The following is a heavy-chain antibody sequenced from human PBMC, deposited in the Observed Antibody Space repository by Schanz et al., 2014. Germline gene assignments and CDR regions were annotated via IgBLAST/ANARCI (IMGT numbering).Heavy chain of an antibody. CDR2: IYSGGST. J-gene: IGHJ6*02. V-gene: IGHV3-53*01. Sequence: EVQLVESGGGLLQPGGSLSLSCAASGFTVSSNYMSWVRQAPGKGLEWVSVIYSGGSTYYADSVKGRFTISRDNSKNTLYLQMNSLRAEDTAVYYCARDRYYGSGSFDYYYYYGMDVWGQGTTVTVSS. D-gene: IGHD3-10*01. CDR1: GFTVSSNY. CDR3: ARDRYYGSGSFDYYYYYGMDV.